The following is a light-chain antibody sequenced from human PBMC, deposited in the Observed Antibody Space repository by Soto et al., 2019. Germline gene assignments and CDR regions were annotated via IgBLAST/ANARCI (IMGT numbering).Light chain of an antibody. CDR1: SSDVGGYNY. V-gene: IGLV2-14*01. CDR2: EVS. Sequence: LTQPASVSGSPGQSITISCTGTSSDVGGYNYVSWYQQHPGKAPKLMIYEVSNRPSGVSNRFSGSKSGNTASLTISGLQAEDEADYYCSPYTSRSTLDYVFGSGTKVTVL. J-gene: IGLJ1*01. CDR3: SPYTSRSTLDYV.